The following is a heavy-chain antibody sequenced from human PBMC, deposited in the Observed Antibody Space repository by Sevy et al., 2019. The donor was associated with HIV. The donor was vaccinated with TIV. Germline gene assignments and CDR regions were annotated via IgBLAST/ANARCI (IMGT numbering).Heavy chain of an antibody. J-gene: IGHJ6*02. V-gene: IGHV3-30*02. Sequence: GGSLRLSCAASGFTFSTYGMHWVRQAPGKELEWVAFIRFDGSIKYYTDSVKGRLTISRDNSKNTLYLRMNSLRAEDTAVYFCAKVLHIVEIPAAIDYYYGMDVWGQGTTVTVSS. D-gene: IGHD2-2*01. CDR3: AKVLHIVEIPAAIDYYYGMDV. CDR2: IRFDGSIK. CDR1: GFTFSTYG.